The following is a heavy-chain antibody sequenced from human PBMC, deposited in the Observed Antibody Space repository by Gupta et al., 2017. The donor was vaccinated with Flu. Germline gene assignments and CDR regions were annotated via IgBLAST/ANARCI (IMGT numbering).Heavy chain of an antibody. V-gene: IGHV1-69*01. CDR3: ARSRYSSSPSGVWRWFDP. D-gene: IGHD6-6*01. Sequence: QGLEGMGGIIPNLGTANYAQKFQGRVTITADESTSTAYMELSSLRSESTAVYYCARSRYSSSPSGVWRWFDPWGQGTLVTVAS. CDR2: IIPNLGTA. J-gene: IGHJ5*02.